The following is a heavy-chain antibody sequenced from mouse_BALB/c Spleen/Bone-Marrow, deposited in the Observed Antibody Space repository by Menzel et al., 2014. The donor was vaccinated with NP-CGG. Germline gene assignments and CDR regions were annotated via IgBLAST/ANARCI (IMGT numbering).Heavy chain of an antibody. D-gene: IGHD4-1*01. CDR1: GYSFTNYL. CDR2: INPGSGGT. V-gene: IGHV1-54*01. J-gene: IGHJ4*01. CDR3: ARCLTGTSAMGY. Sequence: VHLHQSGAELVRPGTSVKVSCKASGYSFTNYLIEWVKHRPGQGLEWIGVINPGSGGTNYNEKFKAKATLTADKSSSTAYMQLSSLTSDDSAVYFCARCLTGTSAMGYWGQGTSVTVSS.